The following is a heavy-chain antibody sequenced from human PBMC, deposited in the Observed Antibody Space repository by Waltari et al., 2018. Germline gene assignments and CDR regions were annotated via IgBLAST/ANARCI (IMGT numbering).Heavy chain of an antibody. D-gene: IGHD5-18*01. J-gene: IGHJ4*02. CDR2: IIPILGIA. Sequence: QVQLVQSGAEVKKPGSSVKVSCKASGGTFSSYTISWVRQAPGQGLEWMGRIIPILGIANYAQKFQGRVTMTTDTSTSTAYMELRSLRSDDTAVYYCARLPRWIQLWPSFDYWGQGTLVTVSS. V-gene: IGHV1-69*02. CDR1: GGTFSSYT. CDR3: ARLPRWIQLWPSFDY.